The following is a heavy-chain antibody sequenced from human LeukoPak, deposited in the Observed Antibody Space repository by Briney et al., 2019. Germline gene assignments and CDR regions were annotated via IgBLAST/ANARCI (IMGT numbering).Heavy chain of an antibody. Sequence: GGSLRLSCAASGFTVSSNYMTWVRQAPGKGLEWVGRIKSKTDGGTTDYAAPVKGRFTISRDDSKNTLYLQMNSLRAEDTAVYYCARDPSPNHSSGGALDYWGQGTLVTVSS. D-gene: IGHD6-19*01. J-gene: IGHJ4*02. CDR3: ARDPSPNHSSGGALDY. V-gene: IGHV3-15*01. CDR2: IKSKTDGGTT. CDR1: GFTVSSNY.